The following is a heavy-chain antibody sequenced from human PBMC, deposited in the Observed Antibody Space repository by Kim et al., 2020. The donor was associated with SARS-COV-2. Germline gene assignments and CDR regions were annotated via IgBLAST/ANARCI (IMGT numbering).Heavy chain of an antibody. CDR3: ARLRAHNDYGDQEFDY. CDR2: IYYSGST. V-gene: IGHV4-39*01. Sequence: SETLSLTCTVSGGSISSSSYYWGWIRQPPGKGLEWIGSIYYSGSTYYNPSLKSRVTISVDTSKNQFSLKLSPVTAADTAVYYCARLRAHNDYGDQEFDYWGQGTLVTVSS. J-gene: IGHJ4*02. D-gene: IGHD4-17*01. CDR1: GGSISSSSYY.